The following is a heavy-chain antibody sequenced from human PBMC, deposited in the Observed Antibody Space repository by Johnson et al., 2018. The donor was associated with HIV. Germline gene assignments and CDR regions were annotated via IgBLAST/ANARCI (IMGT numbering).Heavy chain of an antibody. V-gene: IGHV3-30-3*02. CDR1: GFTFSSYA. Sequence: QVQLVESGGGVVQPGRSLRLSCAASGFTFSSYAMHWVRQAPGKGLEWVAVISYDGSNKYYADSVKGRFTISRDNSKNTLYLQMNSLRAEDTAVYYCAKSPGRNEPLYAFDIWGQGTMVTVSS. J-gene: IGHJ3*02. D-gene: IGHD1-1*01. CDR2: ISYDGSNK. CDR3: AKSPGRNEPLYAFDI.